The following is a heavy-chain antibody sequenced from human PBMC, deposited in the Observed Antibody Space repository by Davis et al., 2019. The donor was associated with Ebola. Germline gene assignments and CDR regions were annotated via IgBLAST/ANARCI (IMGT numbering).Heavy chain of an antibody. V-gene: IGHV4-39*07. Sequence: SETLSLTCTVSGGSISTTSYYWGWIRQPPGKGLEWIGSIFYTGSTNYNPSLKSRVTISVDTSKNQFSLKLSSVTAADTAVYYCARVDSSSWYDYWGQGTLVTVSS. J-gene: IGHJ4*02. CDR3: ARVDSSSWYDY. D-gene: IGHD6-13*01. CDR2: IFYTGST. CDR1: GGSISTTSYY.